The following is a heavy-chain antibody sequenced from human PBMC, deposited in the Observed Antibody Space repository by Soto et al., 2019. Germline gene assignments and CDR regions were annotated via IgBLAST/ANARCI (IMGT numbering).Heavy chain of an antibody. CDR2: FDAEDGAA. Sequence: ASVKVSCKVSGYTLTELSMHWVRQAPGKGLEWMGVFDAEDGAASYAQNFQGRVTMTVDTSTDTAYMEVTSLRSEDTAVYYCATDLFPFYSDAWVTFRPAYDWGQGTQVTVSS. D-gene: IGHD3-16*01. CDR3: ATDLFPFYSDAWVTFRPAYD. J-gene: IGHJ4*02. V-gene: IGHV1-24*01. CDR1: GYTLTELS.